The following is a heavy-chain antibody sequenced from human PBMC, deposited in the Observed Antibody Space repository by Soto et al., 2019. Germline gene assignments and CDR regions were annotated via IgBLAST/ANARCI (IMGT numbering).Heavy chain of an antibody. Sequence: SETLSLTCTVSGGSISSGSYYWGWIRQPPGKGLEWIGSIYYSGSTYYNPSLKRRVTISVDTAKNQFSLKLSSVTAADTAVYYCASISFMTPGDYYYGMDVWGQGATVTVSS. CDR1: GGSISSGSYY. D-gene: IGHD3-16*01. V-gene: IGHV4-39*01. J-gene: IGHJ6*02. CDR3: ASISFMTPGDYYYGMDV. CDR2: IYYSGST.